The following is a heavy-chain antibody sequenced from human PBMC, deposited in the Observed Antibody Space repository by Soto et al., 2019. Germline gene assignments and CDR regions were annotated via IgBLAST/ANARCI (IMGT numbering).Heavy chain of an antibody. CDR1: GYSISSSNW. Sequence: SETLSLTCAVSGYSISSSNWWGWIRQPPGKGLEWIGYIYYSGSTYYNPSLKSRVTMSVDTSKNQFSLELSSVTAVDTAVYYCARISCSGGSCPFDPWGQGTLVTVSS. D-gene: IGHD2-15*01. J-gene: IGHJ5*02. V-gene: IGHV4-28*01. CDR2: IYYSGST. CDR3: ARISCSGGSCPFDP.